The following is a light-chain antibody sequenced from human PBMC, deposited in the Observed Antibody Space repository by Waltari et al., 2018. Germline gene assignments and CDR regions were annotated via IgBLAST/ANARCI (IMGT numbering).Light chain of an antibody. Sequence: QSALTQPPSASGSPGQSVTISCTGTSSDVGGYNYVSWDHQHPGKAPKLMFYEVSKRPSGRPDRFAGSKSGNTASLTVSGLRAEDEADYYCSSYAGNNNVVFGGGTKLTVL. J-gene: IGLJ2*01. V-gene: IGLV2-8*01. CDR3: SSYAGNNNVV. CDR2: EVS. CDR1: SSDVGGYNY.